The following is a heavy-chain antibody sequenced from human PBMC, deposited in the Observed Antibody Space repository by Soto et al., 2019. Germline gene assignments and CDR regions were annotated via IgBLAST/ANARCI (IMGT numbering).Heavy chain of an antibody. D-gene: IGHD3-22*01. CDR3: ARIRKEVINGYYYAMDV. CDR1: GFSRSTSGMC. Sequence: SGPTLVNPTQTLTLTCTFSGFSRSTSGMCVSWIRQPPGKALEGLALSDWDDDKYYSTSLKTRLTISKDTSKNQVVLTMTNMDPVDTATYFCARIRKEVINGYYYAMDVWGQGTTVTVSS. CDR2: SDWDDDK. V-gene: IGHV2-70*01. J-gene: IGHJ6*02.